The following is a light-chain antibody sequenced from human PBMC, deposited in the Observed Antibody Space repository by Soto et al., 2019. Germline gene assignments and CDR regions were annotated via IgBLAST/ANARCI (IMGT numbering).Light chain of an antibody. CDR1: QSVSSY. J-gene: IGKJ3*01. CDR3: QQRSNWPQFT. V-gene: IGKV3-11*01. Sequence: EIVLTQSPATLSLSPGERATLSCRASQSVSSYLAWYQQKPGQPPRLLIYDASNRATGISARFSGSGSGTDFTLTISSLEPEDFAVYYCQQRSNWPQFTFGPGTKVDIK. CDR2: DAS.